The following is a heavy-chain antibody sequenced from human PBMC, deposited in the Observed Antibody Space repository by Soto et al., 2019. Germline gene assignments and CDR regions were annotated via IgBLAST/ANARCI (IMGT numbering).Heavy chain of an antibody. V-gene: IGHV1-2*02. CDR2: INPNSGGT. D-gene: IGHD3-22*01. CDR1: GYTFTGYY. J-gene: IGHJ5*02. CDR3: ARDGVSSPTYYYDSSGSQAWFDP. Sequence: VASVKVSCKASGYTFTGYYMHWVRQAPGQGLEWMGWINPNSGGTNYAQKFQGRVTMTRDTSISTAYMELSRLRSDDTAVYYCARDGVSSPTYYYDSSGSQAWFDPWGQGTLVTVSS.